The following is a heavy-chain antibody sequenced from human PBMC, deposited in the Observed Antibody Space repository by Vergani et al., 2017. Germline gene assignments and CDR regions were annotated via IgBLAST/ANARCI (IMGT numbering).Heavy chain of an antibody. CDR3: ASKRGACRAAYCHSYDF. V-gene: IGHV4-39*01. D-gene: IGHD2-15*01. Sequence: QVQLQESGPGLVKPSETLSLTCTVSGDSVISTDYHWGWIRQPPGKGLEWIGSMDYSGSTSYHPSLESRISISFETPKNQFSLMLTSGTAADTAVYYCASKRGACRAAYCHSYDFWGPGTLVGVSS. CDR1: GDSVISTDYH. J-gene: IGHJ4*02. CDR2: MDYSGST.